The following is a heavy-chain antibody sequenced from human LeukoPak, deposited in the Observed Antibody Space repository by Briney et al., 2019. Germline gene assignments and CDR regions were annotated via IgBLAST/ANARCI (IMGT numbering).Heavy chain of an antibody. Sequence: SVKVSCKASGCTFSSYAISWVRQAPGQGLEWMGGIIPIFGTANYAQKFQGRVTITADESTSTAYMELSSLRSEDTAVYYCARDTDCSSTSCYIFDYWGQGTLVTVSS. J-gene: IGHJ4*02. D-gene: IGHD2-2*02. CDR1: GCTFSSYA. CDR2: IIPIFGTA. CDR3: ARDTDCSSTSCYIFDY. V-gene: IGHV1-69*01.